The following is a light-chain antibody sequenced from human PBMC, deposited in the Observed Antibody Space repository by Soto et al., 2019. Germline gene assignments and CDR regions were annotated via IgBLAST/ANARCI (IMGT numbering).Light chain of an antibody. V-gene: IGKV1-5*01. J-gene: IGKJ1*01. CDR1: QRIRTS. CDR3: QHYNSYSEA. Sequence: DIQMTQSPSSLSASVGDRVTIPCRASQRIRTSLNWYQHKPGKAPKLLIYAASSLESGVPSRFSGSGSGTEFTLTISSLQPDDFATYYCQHYNSYSEAFGQGTKVDI. CDR2: AAS.